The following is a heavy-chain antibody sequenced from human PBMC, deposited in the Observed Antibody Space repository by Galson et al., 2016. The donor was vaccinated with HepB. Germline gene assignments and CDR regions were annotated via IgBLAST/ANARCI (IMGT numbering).Heavy chain of an antibody. CDR1: GYTFTSYG. V-gene: IGHV1-18*01. Sequence: SVKVSCKASGYTFTSYGISWVRQAPGQGLEWMGWINADTGNTDYAQKLQGRVAMTTDTSTSTAYMELKSLRSDDKAVYYCARDRGYSKSWYFDYWGQGTLVTVSS. D-gene: IGHD6-13*01. CDR2: INADTGNT. J-gene: IGHJ4*02. CDR3: ARDRGYSKSWYFDY.